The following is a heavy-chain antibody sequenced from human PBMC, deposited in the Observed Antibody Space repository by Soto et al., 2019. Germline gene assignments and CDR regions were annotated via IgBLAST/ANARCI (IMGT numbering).Heavy chain of an antibody. J-gene: IGHJ3*02. CDR3: ARAPTLVWQWLGGGAFDI. V-gene: IGHV1-8*01. CDR2: MNPNSGNT. Sequence: QVPLVQSGAEVKKPGASVKVSCKASGYTFTSYDINWVRQATGQGLEWMGWMNPNSGNTGYAQKFQGRVTMTRNTSISTAYMELSSLRSEDTAVYYCARAPTLVWQWLGGGAFDIWGQGTMVTVSS. CDR1: GYTFTSYD. D-gene: IGHD6-19*01.